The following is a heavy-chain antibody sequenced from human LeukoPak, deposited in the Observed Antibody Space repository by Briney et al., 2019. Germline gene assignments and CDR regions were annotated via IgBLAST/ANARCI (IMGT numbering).Heavy chain of an antibody. D-gene: IGHD6-13*01. CDR3: ARGQQLGTFDY. V-gene: IGHV1-2*06. J-gene: IGHJ4*02. CDR1: GYTFTGYY. CDR2: INPNSGGT. Sequence: GASVKVSCKASGYTFTGYYMHWVRQAPGQGLEWMGRINPNSGGTNYARKFQGRVTMTRDTSISTAYMELSRLRSDDTAVYYCARGQQLGTFDYWGQGTLVTVSS.